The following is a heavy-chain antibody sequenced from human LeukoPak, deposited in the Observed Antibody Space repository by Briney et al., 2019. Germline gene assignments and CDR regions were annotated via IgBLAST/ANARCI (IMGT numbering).Heavy chain of an antibody. CDR3: AKRIQSAMATGY. D-gene: IGHD5-18*01. J-gene: IGHJ4*02. Sequence: GGSLRLSCAASGFTFSSNYMSWVRQAPGKGLEWVSVIYSSGSTYYSDSVKGRLIISSDNSKNTLYLQMNSLRAEDTAVYYCAKRIQSAMATGYWGQGTLVTVSS. CDR2: IYSSGST. V-gene: IGHV3-66*01. CDR1: GFTFSSNY.